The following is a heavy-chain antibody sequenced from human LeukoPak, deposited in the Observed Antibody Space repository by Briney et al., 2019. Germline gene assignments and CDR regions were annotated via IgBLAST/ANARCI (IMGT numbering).Heavy chain of an antibody. Sequence: GASVKVSCNASGYTFSRYGMHWVRQAPGQRLEWMGWINAGNENTKYSQKFQGRVSITRDTSASTAYMELSSLTSEDTAVYYCARDLYGDYFDYWGQGTLVTVSS. CDR1: GYTFSRYG. D-gene: IGHD3-16*01. CDR3: ARDLYGDYFDY. V-gene: IGHV1-3*01. CDR2: INAGNENT. J-gene: IGHJ4*02.